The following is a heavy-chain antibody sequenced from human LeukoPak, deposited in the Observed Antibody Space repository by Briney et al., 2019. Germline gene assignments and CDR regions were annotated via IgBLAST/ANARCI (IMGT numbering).Heavy chain of an antibody. CDR2: IYSGGST. J-gene: IGHJ3*02. D-gene: IGHD3-9*01. Sequence: GGSLRLSCAASGFTVSSNYMSWVRQAPGKGLEWVSVIYSGGSTDYADSVKGRFTISRVNSKNTLYLQMNSLRVEDTAVYYCARSSHYDILTGYSEEDAFDIWGQGTMVTVSS. CDR3: ARSSHYDILTGYSEEDAFDI. V-gene: IGHV3-53*01. CDR1: GFTVSSNY.